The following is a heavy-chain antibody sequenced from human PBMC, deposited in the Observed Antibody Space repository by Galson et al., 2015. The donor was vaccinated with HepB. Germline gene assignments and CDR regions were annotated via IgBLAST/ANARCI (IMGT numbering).Heavy chain of an antibody. D-gene: IGHD3-16*01. CDR1: GFMFSDYW. V-gene: IGHV3-74*03. CDR3: ARGNGGVFHN. J-gene: IGHJ3*01. CDR2: VTGDGHNT. Sequence: SLRLSCAASGFMFSDYWMHWVRQAPGKGLMWVSRVTGDGHNTTYSDSVKGRFTISRDNAKNTVYLQMNSPRVEDTAVYYCARGNGGVFHNWGQGTMVTVSS.